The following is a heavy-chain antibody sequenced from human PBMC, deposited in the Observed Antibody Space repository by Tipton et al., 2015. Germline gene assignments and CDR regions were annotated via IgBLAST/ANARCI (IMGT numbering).Heavy chain of an antibody. D-gene: IGHD3-22*01. CDR2: IYYTGST. CDR3: AREVWYYDSSGYDY. CDR1: GGSISNYY. J-gene: IGHJ4*02. V-gene: IGHV4-59*12. Sequence: TLSLTCTVSGGSISNYYWTWIRQPPGKGLEWIGYIYYTGSTNYNPSLKSRVTMSVDTSKNQFSLHLSSVTAADTAVYYCAREVWYYDSSGYDYWGQGTLVTVSS.